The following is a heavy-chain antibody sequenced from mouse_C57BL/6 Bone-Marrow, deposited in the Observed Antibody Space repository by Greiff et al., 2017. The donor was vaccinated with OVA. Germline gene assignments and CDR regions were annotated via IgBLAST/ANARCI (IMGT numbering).Heavy chain of an antibody. CDR3: ANIYFDY. CDR2: ISYDGSN. J-gene: IGHJ2*01. Sequence: EVQLQQSGPGLVKPSQSLSLTCSVTGYSITSGYYWNWIRQFPGNKLEWMGYISYDGSNNYNPSLKNRISITRDTSKNQFFLKLNSVTTEDTATYYCANIYFDYWGQGTTLTVSS. V-gene: IGHV3-6*01. CDR1: GYSITSGYY.